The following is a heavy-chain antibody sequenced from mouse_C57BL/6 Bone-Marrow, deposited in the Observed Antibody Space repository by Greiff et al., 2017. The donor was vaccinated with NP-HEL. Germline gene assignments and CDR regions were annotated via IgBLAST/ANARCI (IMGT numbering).Heavy chain of an antibody. V-gene: IGHV3-6*01. J-gene: IGHJ3*01. CDR3: ASGQLRLLFAY. CDR1: SYSITSGYY. Sequence: ESGPGLVKPSQSLSLTCSVTSYSITSGYYWNWIRQFPGNKLEWMGYISYDGSNNYNPSLKNRISITRDTSKNQFFLKLNSVTTEDTATYYCASGQLRLLFAYWGQGTLVTVSA. CDR2: ISYDGSN. D-gene: IGHD3-2*02.